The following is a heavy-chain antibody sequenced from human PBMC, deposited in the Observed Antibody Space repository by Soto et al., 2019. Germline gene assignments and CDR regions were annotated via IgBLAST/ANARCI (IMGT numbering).Heavy chain of an antibody. Sequence: GGSLRLSCAASGFTFISYSMNWVRQAPGKGLEWVSSISSSSSYIYYADSVKGRFTISRDNAKNSLYLQMNSLRAEDTAVYYCAREAIAVAGTRAFDIWGQGTMVTVSS. J-gene: IGHJ3*02. CDR3: AREAIAVAGTRAFDI. CDR2: ISSSSSYI. CDR1: GFTFISYS. V-gene: IGHV3-21*01. D-gene: IGHD6-19*01.